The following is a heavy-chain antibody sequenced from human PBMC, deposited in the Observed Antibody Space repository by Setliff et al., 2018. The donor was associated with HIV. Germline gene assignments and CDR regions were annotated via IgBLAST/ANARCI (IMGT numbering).Heavy chain of an antibody. Sequence: ASVKVSCKASGYTFTSYYMHWVRQAPGQGLEWMGIINPSGGSTSYAQKFQGRVTMTRDTSTSTVYMELSSLTSEDTAVYYCAKDISASALYYYGMDVWGQGTTVTVSS. CDR1: GYTFTSYY. V-gene: IGHV1-46*01. CDR2: INPSGGST. J-gene: IGHJ6*02. D-gene: IGHD6-13*01. CDR3: AKDISASALYYYGMDV.